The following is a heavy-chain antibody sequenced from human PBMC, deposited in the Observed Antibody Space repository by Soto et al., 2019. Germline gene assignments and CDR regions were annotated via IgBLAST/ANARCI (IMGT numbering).Heavy chain of an antibody. V-gene: IGHV4-38-2*02. Sequence: SETLSLTCAVSGYSISSGYYWGWIRQPPGKGLEWIATIFHDERTYYNPSLKSRVTISIDTSKNQLSVRLSSVTAADTAVYYCVRERGHCTSAGCYGWFVPWGQGTLVTVSS. J-gene: IGHJ5*02. CDR2: IFHDERT. CDR3: VRERGHCTSAGCYGWFVP. CDR1: GYSISSGYY. D-gene: IGHD2-2*01.